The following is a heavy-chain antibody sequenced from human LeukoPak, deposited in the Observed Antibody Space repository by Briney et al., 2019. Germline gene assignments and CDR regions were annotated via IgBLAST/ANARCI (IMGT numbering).Heavy chain of an antibody. CDR1: GGTFSSYA. CDR3: ARGSAVGDDFYYYGMDV. V-gene: IGHV1-69*05. Sequence: ASVKVSCKASGGTFSSYAISWVRQAPGQGLEWMGGIIPIFGTANYAQKFQGRVTITTDESTSTAYMELSRLRSDDTAVYYCARGSAVGDDFYYYGMDVWGQGTTVTVSS. D-gene: IGHD3-16*01. CDR2: IIPIFGTA. J-gene: IGHJ6*02.